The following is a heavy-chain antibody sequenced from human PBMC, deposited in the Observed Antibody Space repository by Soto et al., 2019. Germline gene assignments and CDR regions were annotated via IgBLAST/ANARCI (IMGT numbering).Heavy chain of an antibody. Sequence: GGSLRLSCAASGFTFSSYGIHWVRQAPGKGLEWVAVIWYDGSNKYYAESVKGRFTISRDNSKNTLYLQMNSLRAEDTAVYYCARDQVIAASDYYFYGMDVWGQGTTVTVSS. J-gene: IGHJ6*02. V-gene: IGHV3-33*01. CDR3: ARDQVIAASDYYFYGMDV. D-gene: IGHD6-6*01. CDR2: IWYDGSNK. CDR1: GFTFSSYG.